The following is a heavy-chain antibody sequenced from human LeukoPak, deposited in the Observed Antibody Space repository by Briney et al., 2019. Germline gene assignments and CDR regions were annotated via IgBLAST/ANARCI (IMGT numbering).Heavy chain of an antibody. CDR2: INHSGST. CDR3: ARYSGSYPHDAFEI. CDR1: GGSFSGYY. V-gene: IGHV4-34*01. J-gene: IGHJ3*02. D-gene: IGHD1-26*01. Sequence: PSETLSLTCAVYGGSFSGYYWSWIRQPPGKGLEWIGEINHSGSTNYNPSLKSRVTISVDTSKNQFSLKLSSVTAADTAVYYCARYSGSYPHDAFEIWGQGTMVTVSS.